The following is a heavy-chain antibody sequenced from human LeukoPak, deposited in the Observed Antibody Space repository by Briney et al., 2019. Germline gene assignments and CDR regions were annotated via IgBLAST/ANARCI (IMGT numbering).Heavy chain of an antibody. V-gene: IGHV1-3*01. CDR2: INAGNGNT. Sequence: ASVKVSCKASGYTFTSYAMHWVRQAPGQRLEWMGWINAGNGNTKYSQKFQGRVTITRDTSASTAYMELSSLRSEDTAAYYCAREVLRYFDWSEYYFDYWGQGTLVTVSS. CDR3: AREVLRYFDWSEYYFDY. D-gene: IGHD3-9*01. CDR1: GYTFTSYA. J-gene: IGHJ4*02.